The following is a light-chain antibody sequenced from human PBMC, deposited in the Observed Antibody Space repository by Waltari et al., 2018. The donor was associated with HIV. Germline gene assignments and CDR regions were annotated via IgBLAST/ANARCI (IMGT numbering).Light chain of an antibody. V-gene: IGLV2-14*01. J-gene: IGLJ3*02. CDR2: DVS. CDR3: SSYTSSSTWV. CDR1: SSDVGGYNY. Sequence: QSALTQPASVSGSPGQSITISCTGTSSDVGGYNYVSWYQQHPGKAPKLMIYDVSNRPSGVSNRFSGSKSGNTASLTISGLRAEDEADYYCSSYTSSSTWVFGGETKLTVL.